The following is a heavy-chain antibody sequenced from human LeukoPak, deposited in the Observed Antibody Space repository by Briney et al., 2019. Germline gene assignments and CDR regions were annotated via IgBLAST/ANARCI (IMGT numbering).Heavy chain of an antibody. V-gene: IGHV1-69*13. D-gene: IGHD1-26*01. J-gene: IGHJ4*02. CDR2: IIPIFGTA. CDR1: GGTFSSYA. CDR3: ARDDRVGATEEGSWNY. Sequence: SVKVSCKASGGTFSSYAISWVRQAPGQGLEWMGGIIPIFGTANYAQKFQGRVTITADESTSTAYMELSSLRSEDTAVYYCARDDRVGATEEGSWNYWGQGTLVTVSS.